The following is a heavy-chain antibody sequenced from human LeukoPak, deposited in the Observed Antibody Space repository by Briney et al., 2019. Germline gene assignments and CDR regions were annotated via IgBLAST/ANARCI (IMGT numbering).Heavy chain of an antibody. V-gene: IGHV3-33*06. D-gene: IGHD4-11*01. CDR2: IWSDASNT. J-gene: IGHJ4*02. CDR3: AKDAERGFDYSNSLNY. Sequence: PGRSLRPSCETSGFTFSHYGMHWVRQAPGAGLEWVAVIWSDASNTYYADSVKGRFTISRDNSRNTLYLQMSSLRAEDTAVYYCAKDAERGFDYSNSLNYWGQGTLVTVSS. CDR1: GFTFSHYG.